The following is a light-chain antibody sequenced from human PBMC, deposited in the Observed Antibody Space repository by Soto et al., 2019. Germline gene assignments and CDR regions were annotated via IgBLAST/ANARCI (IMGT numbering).Light chain of an antibody. CDR3: QQYNMWPRA. CDR1: QSLGTN. V-gene: IGKV3-15*01. J-gene: IGKJ1*01. Sequence: EIVMRQSPATLSVSPGERATLSCRASQSLGTNLAWFQQKPGQAPRLLIHGASTRATGTPARFSGSGSGTEFTLTISILQSEDFAVYYCQQYNMWPRAFGQGTKV. CDR2: GAS.